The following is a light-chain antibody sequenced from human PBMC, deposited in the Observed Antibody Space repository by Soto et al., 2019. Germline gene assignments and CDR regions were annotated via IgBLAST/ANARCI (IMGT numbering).Light chain of an antibody. CDR3: HHRDDRHPMYS. Sequence: VLTQSPATLSSPPGARATLSCRASQSIGNQLTWYQQRPGRAPRLLMYDATHRATGVPARFSASGFGRDFSLTISSLEPEDFAVYYCHHRDDRHPMYSFGQGTKLEI. V-gene: IGKV3-11*02. CDR1: QSIGNQ. J-gene: IGKJ2*01. CDR2: DAT.